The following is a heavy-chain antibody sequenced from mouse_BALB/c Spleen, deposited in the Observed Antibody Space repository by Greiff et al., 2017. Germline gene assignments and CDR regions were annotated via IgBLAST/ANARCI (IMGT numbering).Heavy chain of an antibody. CDR2: INPSNGGT. Sequence: QVQLQLSGAELVKPGASVKLSCKASGYTFTSYYMYWVKQRPGQGLEWIGEINPSNGGTNFNEKFKSKATLTVDKSSSTAYMQLSSLTSEDSAVYYCTRGALHPDYWGQGTSVTVSS. J-gene: IGHJ4*01. CDR1: GYTFTSYY. V-gene: IGHV1S81*02. CDR3: TRGALHPDY.